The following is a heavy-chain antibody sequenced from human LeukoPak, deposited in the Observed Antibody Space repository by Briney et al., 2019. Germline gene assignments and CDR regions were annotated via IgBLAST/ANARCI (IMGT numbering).Heavy chain of an antibody. CDR2: ISYDGSNK. CDR1: GFTFSSYG. D-gene: IGHD5-18*01. V-gene: IGHV3-30*18. J-gene: IGHJ6*02. CDR3: AKAAGGYSFYYYYGMDV. Sequence: PGRSLRLSCAASGFTFSSYGMHWVRQAPGKGLEWVAVISYDGSNKYYADSVKGRFTISRDNSKNTLYLQMNSLRAEDTAVYYCAKAAGGYSFYYYYGMDVWGQGTTVTVSS.